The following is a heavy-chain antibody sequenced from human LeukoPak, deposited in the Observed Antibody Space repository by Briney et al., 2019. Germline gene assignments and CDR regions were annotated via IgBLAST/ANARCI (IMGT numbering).Heavy chain of an antibody. Sequence: SETLSLTCAVYGGSFSGYYWSWIRQPPGKGLEWIGEINHSGSTNYNPSLKSRVTISVDTSKNQFSLKLSSVTAADTAVYYCAIIAAAATLPFDYGGQGTLVTVSS. V-gene: IGHV4-34*01. J-gene: IGHJ4*02. CDR1: GGSFSGYY. CDR2: INHSGST. D-gene: IGHD6-13*01. CDR3: AIIAAAATLPFDY.